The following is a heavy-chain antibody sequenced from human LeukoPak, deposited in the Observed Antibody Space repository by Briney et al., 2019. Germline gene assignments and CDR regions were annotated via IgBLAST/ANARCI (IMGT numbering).Heavy chain of an antibody. CDR1: GDSITNYF. D-gene: IGHD2-15*01. J-gene: IGHJ4*02. CDR3: ARGRVAYSAYYFDY. V-gene: IGHV4-59*01. CDR2: IYYTGNT. Sequence: PSETMSLTCTVYGDSITNYFWSWIRQPPGKGLEWIGYIYYTGNTNYKPSLKRRVTMSVDTSTNQFSLRLRSVTAADTAVYYCARGRVAYSAYYFDYWGRGTLVTVSS.